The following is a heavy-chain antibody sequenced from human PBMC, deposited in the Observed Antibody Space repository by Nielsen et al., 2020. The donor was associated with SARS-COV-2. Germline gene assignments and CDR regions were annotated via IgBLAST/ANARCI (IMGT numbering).Heavy chain of an antibody. Sequence: SVKVSCKASGGTFSSYAISWVRQAPGQGLEWMGRIIPILGIANYAQKFQGRVTITADKSTSTAYMELSSLRSEDTAMYYCARALPNDFWSGYYNWGQGTLVTVSS. D-gene: IGHD3-3*01. J-gene: IGHJ4*02. CDR3: ARALPNDFWSGYYN. CDR2: IIPILGIA. CDR1: GGTFSSYA. V-gene: IGHV1-69*04.